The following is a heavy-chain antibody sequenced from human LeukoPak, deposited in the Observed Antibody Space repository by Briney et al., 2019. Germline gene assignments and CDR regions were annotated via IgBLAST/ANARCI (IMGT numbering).Heavy chain of an antibody. D-gene: IGHD3-9*01. CDR1: GYTFTSYG. Sequence: ASVKVSCKASGYTFTSYGISWVRQAPGQGLEWMGWISAYNGNTNYAQKLQGRVTMTTDTSTSTAYMELRSLRSDDTAVYYCARDIKYYDILTGHRDYMDVWGKGTTVTVSS. J-gene: IGHJ6*03. CDR3: ARDIKYYDILTGHRDYMDV. V-gene: IGHV1-18*01. CDR2: ISAYNGNT.